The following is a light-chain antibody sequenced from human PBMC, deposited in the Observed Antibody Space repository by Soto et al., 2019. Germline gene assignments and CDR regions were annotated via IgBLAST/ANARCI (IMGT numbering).Light chain of an antibody. CDR1: QSVGSY. Sequence: EIVLTQSPATLSLSPGERATLSCRASQSVGSYLAWYRQKPGQAPRLLISGASNRAPGIPARFSGSGSGTEFTLTISSLEPEDFAVYSCQQRNNWPPTWTFGQGTKVEIK. J-gene: IGKJ1*01. V-gene: IGKV3-11*01. CDR2: GAS. CDR3: QQRNNWPPTWT.